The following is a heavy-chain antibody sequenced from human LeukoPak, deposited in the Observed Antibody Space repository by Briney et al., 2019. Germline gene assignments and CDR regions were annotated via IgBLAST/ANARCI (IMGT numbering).Heavy chain of an antibody. Sequence: SVKVSCKASGYTFTSDDINWVRQAPGQGLEWMGGIIPIFGTANYAQKFQGRVTITADESTSTAYMELSSLRSEDTAVYYCARAQYGGSPFDYWGQGTLVTVSS. D-gene: IGHD3-16*01. CDR3: ARAQYGGSPFDY. CDR2: IIPIFGTA. CDR1: GYTFTSDD. V-gene: IGHV1-69*13. J-gene: IGHJ4*02.